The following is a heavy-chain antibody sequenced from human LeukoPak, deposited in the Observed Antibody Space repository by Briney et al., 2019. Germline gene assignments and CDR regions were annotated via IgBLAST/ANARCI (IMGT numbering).Heavy chain of an antibody. CDR3: ARITRGVGAHPRVSDAFDI. CDR1: RFTFSSYS. J-gene: IGHJ3*02. D-gene: IGHD1-26*01. CDR2: ISSSGSYI. V-gene: IGHV3-21*01. Sequence: PGGALRLACAASRFTFSSYSMNWVRQAPGKGLEWVSSISSSGSYIYYADSVKGRFTISRDNAKNSLYLQMTSLRAEDTAVYYCARITRGVGAHPRVSDAFDIWGQGTMVTVSS.